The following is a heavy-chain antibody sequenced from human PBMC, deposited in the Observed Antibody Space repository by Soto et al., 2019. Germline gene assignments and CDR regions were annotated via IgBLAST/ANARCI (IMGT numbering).Heavy chain of an antibody. V-gene: IGHV3-21*01. Sequence: GGSLRLSCISSGFTFRTYTMNWVRQAPGKGLEWVSGIRGFSPYTFYAESVRGRFTISRDNAKNSLYLQMNSLRAEDTAVYYCARDRGYDAHDYYYNAMDVWGQGTTVTVSS. CDR2: IRGFSPYT. J-gene: IGHJ6*02. CDR3: ARDRGYDAHDYYYNAMDV. CDR1: GFTFRTYT. D-gene: IGHD2-15*01.